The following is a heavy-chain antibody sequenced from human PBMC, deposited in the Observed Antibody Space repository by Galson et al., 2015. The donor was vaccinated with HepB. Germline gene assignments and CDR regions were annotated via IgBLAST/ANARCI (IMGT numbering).Heavy chain of an antibody. V-gene: IGHV3-74*01. CDR3: ARSRVERTVAGTFDS. Sequence: SLRLSCAASGLTFGDYWMHWVRQTPGKGLVWVARINSDGSSTTYADSVKGRFTISRDNTEDTLYLQMSSLSGDDTAVYFCARSRVERTVAGTFDSWGRGTLVTVSS. J-gene: IGHJ4*02. CDR2: INSDGSST. CDR1: GLTFGDYW. D-gene: IGHD6-19*01.